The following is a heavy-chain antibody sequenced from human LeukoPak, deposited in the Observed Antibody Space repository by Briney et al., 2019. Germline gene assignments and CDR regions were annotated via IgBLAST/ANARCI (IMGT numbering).Heavy chain of an antibody. CDR1: GFTFNTYD. J-gene: IGHJ5*02. CDR2: IGTAGDT. Sequence: HPAGSLRLSCAASGFTFNTYDMHWVRQVPGKGLEWISCIGTAGDTYYTASVKSRFTISRENARNSLYLPINSPRAGDTAVYYCARAGAPYSGPNWFDPWGQGTLVTVSS. D-gene: IGHD1-26*01. V-gene: IGHV3-13*01. CDR3: ARAGAPYSGPNWFDP.